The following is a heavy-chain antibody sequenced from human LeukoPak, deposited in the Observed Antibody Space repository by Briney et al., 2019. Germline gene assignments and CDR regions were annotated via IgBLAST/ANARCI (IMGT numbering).Heavy chain of an antibody. V-gene: IGHV4-59*08. D-gene: IGHD6-19*01. CDR3: ARHRSSGWYGGCFDY. Sequence: KTSETLSLTCAVYGGSFSSYYWSWIRQPPGKGLEWIGYIYYSGSTNYNPSLKSRVTISVDTSKNQFSLKLSSVTAADTAVYYCARHRSSGWYGGCFDYWGQGTLVTVSS. J-gene: IGHJ4*02. CDR1: GGSFSSYY. CDR2: IYYSGST.